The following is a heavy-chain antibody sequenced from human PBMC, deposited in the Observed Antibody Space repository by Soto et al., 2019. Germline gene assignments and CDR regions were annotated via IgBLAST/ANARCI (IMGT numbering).Heavy chain of an antibody. J-gene: IGHJ4*02. D-gene: IGHD3-9*01. CDR3: AKDQRLRYFDWSPGYFDY. CDR2: ISGSGGST. Sequence: GGSLRLSYAASGFTFSSYAMSWVRQAPGKGLEWVSAISGSGGSTYYADSVKGRFTISRDNSKNTLYLQMNSLRAEDTAVYYCAKDQRLRYFDWSPGYFDYWGQGTLVTVSS. CDR1: GFTFSSYA. V-gene: IGHV3-23*01.